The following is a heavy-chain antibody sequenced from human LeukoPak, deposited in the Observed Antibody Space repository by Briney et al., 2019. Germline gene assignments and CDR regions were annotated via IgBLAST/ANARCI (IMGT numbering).Heavy chain of an antibody. CDR1: GGSFSGYY. V-gene: IGHV4-34*01. CDR2: INHSGST. Sequence: PSETLSLTCAVYGGSFSGYYWSWIRQPPGKGLEGMGEINHSGSTNYNPSLKSRVTISVDTSKNQFSLKLSSVTAADTAVYYCARGGRDGYCSSTSCYLAPFDYWGQGTLVTVSS. D-gene: IGHD2-2*01. J-gene: IGHJ4*02. CDR3: ARGGRDGYCSSTSCYLAPFDY.